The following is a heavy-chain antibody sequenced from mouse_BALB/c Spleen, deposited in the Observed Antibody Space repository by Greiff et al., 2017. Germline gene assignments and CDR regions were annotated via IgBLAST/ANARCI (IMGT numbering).Heavy chain of an antibody. D-gene: IGHD1-1*01. J-gene: IGHJ4*01. V-gene: IGHV3-8*02. Sequence: EVKVVESGPSLVKPSQTLSLTCSVTGDSITSGYWNWIRKFPGNKLEYMGYISYSGSTYYNPSLKSRISITRDTSKNQYYLQLNSVTTEDTATYYCASEGIYYYGSSYYYAMDYWGQGTSVTVSS. CDR2: ISYSGST. CDR3: ASEGIYYYGSSYYYAMDY. CDR1: GDSITSGY.